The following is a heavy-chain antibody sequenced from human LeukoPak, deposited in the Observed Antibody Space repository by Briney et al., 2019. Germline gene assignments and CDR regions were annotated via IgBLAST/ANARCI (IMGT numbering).Heavy chain of an antibody. CDR1: GFTFSSYA. J-gene: IGHJ4*02. V-gene: IGHV3-23*01. Sequence: GGSLRLSCAASGFTFSSYAMSWVRQAPGKGLEWVSAISGSGGSTYYADSVKGRFTISRDNSKNTLYLQMNSLRAEDTAVYYCAKANEGLLYFDWLSFFDYWGQGTLVTVSS. CDR2: ISGSGGST. CDR3: AKANEGLLYFDWLSFFDY. D-gene: IGHD3-9*01.